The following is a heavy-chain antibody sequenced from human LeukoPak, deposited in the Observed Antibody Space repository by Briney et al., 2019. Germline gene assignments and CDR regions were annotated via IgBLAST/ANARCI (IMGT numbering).Heavy chain of an antibody. CDR2: TYYRSKWYT. CDR1: GDSVSNNSAA. V-gene: IGHV6-1*01. CDR3: ARGYGYYFDY. J-gene: IGHJ4*02. Sequence: SQTLSLTFTISGDSVSNNSAAWNWLRQSPSRGLEWLGMTYYRSKWYTDYALSRKSRITINPDTSKNQFSLQLNSVTPEDTAVYYCARGYGYYFDYWGQGTLVTVSP. D-gene: IGHD5-18*01.